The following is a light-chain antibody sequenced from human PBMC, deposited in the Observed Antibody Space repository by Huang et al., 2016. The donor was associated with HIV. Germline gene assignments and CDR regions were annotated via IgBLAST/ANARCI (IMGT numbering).Light chain of an antibody. CDR2: AAS. Sequence: DIQMTQSPSSLSASVGDRVTITCRASQSIGSYVNWYQEKPGKAPKLLIYAASSLQSGVPSRFSGSGSGTDFTLTISSLQPEDFATYYCQQSYSTPPAFGQGTRLEIK. V-gene: IGKV1-39*01. J-gene: IGKJ5*01. CDR3: QQSYSTPPA. CDR1: QSIGSY.